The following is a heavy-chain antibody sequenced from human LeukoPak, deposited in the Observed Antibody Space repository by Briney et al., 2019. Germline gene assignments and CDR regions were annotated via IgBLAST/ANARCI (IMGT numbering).Heavy chain of an antibody. CDR1: GFTFSSYG. Sequence: GGSLRLSCAASGFTFSSYGMHWVRQAPGKGLEWVAFIRYDGSNKYYADSVKGRFTISRDNSKDTLYLQMNSLRAEDTAVYYCAKDISSSWYGDYFDYWGQGTLVTVSS. V-gene: IGHV3-30*02. CDR2: IRYDGSNK. CDR3: AKDISSSWYGDYFDY. D-gene: IGHD6-13*01. J-gene: IGHJ4*02.